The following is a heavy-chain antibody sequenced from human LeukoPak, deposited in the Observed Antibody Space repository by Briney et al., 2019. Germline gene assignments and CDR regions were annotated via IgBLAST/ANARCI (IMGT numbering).Heavy chain of an antibody. CDR3: ARGGYSGYESTQGAFDI. J-gene: IGHJ3*02. Sequence: PGGSLRLFCAASGFTFSSYTMNWVRQAPGKGLEWVSSISSSSSYIYYAHSVKGRFTISRDNAKNCLYLQMNSLTAEDTAVYYCARGGYSGYESTQGAFDIWGQGTMVTVSS. CDR1: GFTFSSYT. V-gene: IGHV3-21*01. D-gene: IGHD5-12*01. CDR2: ISSSSSYI.